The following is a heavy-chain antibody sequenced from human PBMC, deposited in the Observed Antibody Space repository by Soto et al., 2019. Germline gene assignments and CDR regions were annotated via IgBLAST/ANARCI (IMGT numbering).Heavy chain of an antibody. Sequence: QVQLVQSGTEVKKPGASVKVSCKVSGYDFTTYHIHWVRQGAGQGLEWMGWMNPNSGDTGYAQKFQGRVSRIRDTSINTAYMELNNLGSEDTAVYYCARGLEWLRTYWGQGTLVTVSS. V-gene: IGHV1-8*01. CDR2: MNPNSGDT. J-gene: IGHJ4*02. CDR1: GYDFTTYH. D-gene: IGHD5-12*01. CDR3: ARGLEWLRTY.